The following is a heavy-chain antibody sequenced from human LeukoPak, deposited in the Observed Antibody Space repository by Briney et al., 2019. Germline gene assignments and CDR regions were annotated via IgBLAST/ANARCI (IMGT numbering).Heavy chain of an antibody. V-gene: IGHV3-30-3*01. CDR1: GFTFRNYV. CDR3: AREGYYGSGSPPSLCFDY. Sequence: GGSLRLSCAASGFTFRNYVIHWVRQAPGKGLEWVAVTSSDLNVKLYADSVKGRFTISRDNSRSTLYLQMNSLRPEDTAIYYCAREGYYGSGSPPSLCFDYWGQGTLVTVSS. J-gene: IGHJ4*02. CDR2: TSSDLNVK. D-gene: IGHD3-10*01.